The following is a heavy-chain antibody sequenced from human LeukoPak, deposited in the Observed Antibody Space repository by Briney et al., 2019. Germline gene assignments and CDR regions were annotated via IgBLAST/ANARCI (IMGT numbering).Heavy chain of an antibody. J-gene: IGHJ4*02. V-gene: IGHV3-23*01. CDR1: GFTFSSYA. Sequence: AGGSLRLSCAASGFTFSSYAMSWVRQAPGKGLEWVSAISGSGGITYYADSVKGRFTFSRDNSRNTLFLQMNSLRAEDTAVYYCAKGGSDSWYGGYYFDYWGQGTLVTVSS. CDR3: AKGGSDSWYGGYYFDY. D-gene: IGHD6-13*01. CDR2: ISGSGGIT.